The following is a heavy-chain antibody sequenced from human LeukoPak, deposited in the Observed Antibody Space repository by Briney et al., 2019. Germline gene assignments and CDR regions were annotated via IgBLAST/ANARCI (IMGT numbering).Heavy chain of an antibody. CDR2: IIPILGVA. J-gene: IGHJ4*02. CDR1: GYTFTGYY. Sequence: ASVKVSCKASGYTFTGYYMHWVRQAPGQGLEWIGRIIPILGVANYAQKFQGRVTITADKSTSTAYMELSSLRSEDTAVYYCAGDNYKISSGYYRYWGQGTLVTVSS. D-gene: IGHD3-22*01. V-gene: IGHV1-69*04. CDR3: AGDNYKISSGYYRY.